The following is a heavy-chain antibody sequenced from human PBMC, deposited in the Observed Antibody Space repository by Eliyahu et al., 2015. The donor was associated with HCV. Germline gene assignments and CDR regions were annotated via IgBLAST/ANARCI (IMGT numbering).Heavy chain of an antibody. CDR3: ARDLGLYCDGDCYSPQH. CDR2: INPSGGNT. Sequence: QVQLVQSGAEVKKPGASVKVSCKASGYTFTTYYMPGVRQAPGQGLGWMGMINPSGGNTVYTQRFQGRVTMTRDTSTSTVYMELSSLTSEDTAVYYCARDLGLYCDGDCYSPQHWGQGTLVTVSS. J-gene: IGHJ1*01. CDR1: GYTFTTYY. V-gene: IGHV1-46*01. D-gene: IGHD2-21*02.